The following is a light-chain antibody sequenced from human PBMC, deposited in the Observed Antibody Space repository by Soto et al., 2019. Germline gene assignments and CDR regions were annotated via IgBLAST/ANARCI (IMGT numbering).Light chain of an antibody. CDR3: SSYTSSSTYV. J-gene: IGLJ1*01. CDR2: EVS. V-gene: IGLV2-14*01. CDR1: SSDVGGYNY. Sequence: QSVLTQPASVSGSPGQSIAISCTGTSSDVGGYNYVSWYQQHPGKAPKLMISEVSNRPSGVSNRFSGSKSGNTASLTISGLQAKDEADYFCSSYTSSSTYVFGTGTKLTVL.